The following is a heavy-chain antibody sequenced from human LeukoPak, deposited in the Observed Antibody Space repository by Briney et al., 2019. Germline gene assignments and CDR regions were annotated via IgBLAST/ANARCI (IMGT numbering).Heavy chain of an antibody. Sequence: SETLCVTCGVSGGSIDITNYWSWVRQAPGKGLEWIGEISHDGTTNYNPSLRSRVAMSLDRANNQFSLSLTSVTAADTAIYYCTREDRPFCPFAYWGQGVLVTVSS. CDR3: TREDRPFCPFAY. D-gene: IGHD3-22*01. J-gene: IGHJ4*02. V-gene: IGHV4-4*02. CDR1: GGSIDITNY. CDR2: ISHDGTT.